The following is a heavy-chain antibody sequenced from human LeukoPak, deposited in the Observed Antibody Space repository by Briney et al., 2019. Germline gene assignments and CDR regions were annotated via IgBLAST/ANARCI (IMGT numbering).Heavy chain of an antibody. D-gene: IGHD2-21*02. J-gene: IGHJ3*02. Sequence: GGSLRLSCAASGFTFSNYAMSWVRQAPGKGLEWVGRIKSKTDGGTTDYAAPVKGRFTISRDDSKNTLYLQMNSLETEDTAVYYCTTDIAHCGGDCYSGAFDIWGQGTMVTVSS. CDR1: GFTFSNYA. CDR3: TTDIAHCGGDCYSGAFDI. V-gene: IGHV3-15*01. CDR2: IKSKTDGGTT.